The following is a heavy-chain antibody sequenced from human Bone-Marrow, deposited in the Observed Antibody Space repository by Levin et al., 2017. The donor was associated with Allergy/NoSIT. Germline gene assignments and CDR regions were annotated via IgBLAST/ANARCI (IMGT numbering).Heavy chain of an antibody. J-gene: IGHJ4*02. D-gene: IGHD5-24*01. Sequence: GGSLRLSCTTSGFTFGDYVINWFRQPPGKGLEWVGFIRPKVDGGTPEYAASVKGRFIISRDDSKSIAYLQMNSLKIEDSGVYFCSRSTIWGQGTRVTVSS. V-gene: IGHV3-49*03. CDR1: GFTFGDYV. CDR3: SRSTI. CDR2: IRPKVDGGTP.